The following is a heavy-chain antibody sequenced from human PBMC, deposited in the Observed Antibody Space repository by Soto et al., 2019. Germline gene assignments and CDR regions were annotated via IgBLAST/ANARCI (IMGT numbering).Heavy chain of an antibody. J-gene: IGHJ4*02. CDR3: ARAYGSGIYRHVDY. V-gene: IGHV1-69*08. CDR2: IIPIVGKP. D-gene: IGHD3-10*01. CDR1: GGTFSSYT. Sequence: QVQLVQSGAEVKKPGSSVKVSCKASGGTFSSYTFSWVRQAPGQGLEWMGRIIPIVGKPNYAQKFQGRVTITADKSTITAYMELSSMRSEDTAVYYCARAYGSGIYRHVDYWGQGTLVTVSS.